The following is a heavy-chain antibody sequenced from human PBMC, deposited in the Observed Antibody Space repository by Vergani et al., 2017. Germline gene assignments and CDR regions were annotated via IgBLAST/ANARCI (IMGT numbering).Heavy chain of an antibody. CDR3: ARKDNTHSGYGCPDY. CDR1: GFTFSDYY. D-gene: IGHD5-12*01. V-gene: IGHV3-11*01. J-gene: IGHJ4*02. Sequence: QVQLVESGGGLVKPGGSLRLSCAASGFTFSDYYMSWIRQAPGKGLEWVSYISSSGSTIYYADSVKGRLPISRDNAKNSLYLQMNRLRAEDTAVYYWARKDNTHSGYGCPDYWGQGTLVTVSS. CDR2: ISSSGSTI.